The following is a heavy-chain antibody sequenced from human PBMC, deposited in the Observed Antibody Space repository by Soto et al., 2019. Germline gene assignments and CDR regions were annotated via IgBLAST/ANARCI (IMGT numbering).Heavy chain of an antibody. D-gene: IGHD1-26*01. Sequence: GASVKVSCKASGGTFSSYAISWVRQAPGQGLEWMGGIIPIFGTANYAQKFQGRVTITADESTSTAYMELSSLRSEDTAVYYCARVWELLGNWFDPWGQGTPVTVSS. CDR1: GGTFSSYA. J-gene: IGHJ5*02. CDR2: IIPIFGTA. CDR3: ARVWELLGNWFDP. V-gene: IGHV1-69*13.